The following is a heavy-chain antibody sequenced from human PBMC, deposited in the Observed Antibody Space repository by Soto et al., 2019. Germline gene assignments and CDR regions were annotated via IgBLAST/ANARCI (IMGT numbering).Heavy chain of an antibody. CDR2: INPSGGST. Sequence: QVQLVQSGAEVKKPGASVKVSCKASGYTFTSYYMHWVRQAPGQGLEWMGIINPSGGSTSYAQKFQGRVTMTRDTSTSTVYMELSSLRSEDTAVYYCARRRQGYCGGDCSAAFDIWGQGTMVTVSS. CDR1: GYTFTSYY. CDR3: ARRRQGYCGGDCSAAFDI. V-gene: IGHV1-46*01. J-gene: IGHJ3*02. D-gene: IGHD2-21*02.